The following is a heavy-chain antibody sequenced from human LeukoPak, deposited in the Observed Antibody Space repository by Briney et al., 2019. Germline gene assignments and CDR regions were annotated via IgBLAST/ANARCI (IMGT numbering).Heavy chain of an antibody. CDR2: IKSDGSST. CDR3: ARDSSSWYYDY. D-gene: IGHD6-13*01. Sequence: GGSLRLSCAASGFTFSSYWMHWVRQAPGKGLVWVSCIKSDGSSTTYADSVKGRFTISRDTAKNTLHLQMNSLRAEDTAVYYCARDSSSWYYDYWGQGTLVTVSS. CDR1: GFTFSSYW. V-gene: IGHV3-74*03. J-gene: IGHJ4*02.